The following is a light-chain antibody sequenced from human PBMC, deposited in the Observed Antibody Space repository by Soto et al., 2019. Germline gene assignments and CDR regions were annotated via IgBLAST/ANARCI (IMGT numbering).Light chain of an antibody. CDR1: NIGSKS. V-gene: IGLV3-21*01. Sequence: SYELTQPPSVSVAPGKTASVACGGSNIGSKSVHWYQKKSGQAPVLVMYYDSDRPSGIPERFSGSNSGNTATLTISRVEAXXXXXXXCQVWDISSGHVVFGGGTKVT. J-gene: IGLJ3*02. CDR2: YDS. CDR3: QVWDISSGHVV.